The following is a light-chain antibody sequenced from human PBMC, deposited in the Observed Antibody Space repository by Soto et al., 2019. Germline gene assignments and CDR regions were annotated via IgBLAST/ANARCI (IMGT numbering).Light chain of an antibody. Sequence: QSVLTQPASVSGSPGQSITISCSGTRSDIGRHNAVSWYQQHPGKVPQLMIYDVSIRPSGISDRLSASKSGNMASLTFSGLQAEDEADYYCSAYRVGGSYVFGTGTKVTVL. J-gene: IGLJ1*01. CDR3: SAYRVGGSYV. V-gene: IGLV2-14*03. CDR2: DVS. CDR1: RSDIGRHNA.